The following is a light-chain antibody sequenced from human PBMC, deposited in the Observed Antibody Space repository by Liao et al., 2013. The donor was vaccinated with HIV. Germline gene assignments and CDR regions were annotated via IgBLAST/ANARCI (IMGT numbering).Light chain of an antibody. CDR3: QSADSSGTFV. CDR2: KDS. Sequence: SYELTQPPSVSVSPGQTARITCSGDALPNQYVYWYQQKPGQAPVLVVYKDSERPSGIPERFSGSSSGTTVTLTISGVQAEDEADYYCQSADSSGTFVFGTGTKVTVL. CDR1: ALPNQY. V-gene: IGLV3-25*03. J-gene: IGLJ1*01.